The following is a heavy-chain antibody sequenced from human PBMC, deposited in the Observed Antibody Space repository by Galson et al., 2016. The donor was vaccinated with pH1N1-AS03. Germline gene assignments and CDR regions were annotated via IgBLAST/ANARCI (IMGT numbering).Heavy chain of an antibody. Sequence: SLRLSCAASGFTFSTYSMAWVRQAPGKGLEWVSALSSRGDDAYYADSVKGRFTISRDNSMNTLYLQMHRLKAEDTAVYYCAKGQLGILFYGIHVWGQGTTVIVSS. V-gene: IGHV3-23*01. J-gene: IGHJ6*02. D-gene: IGHD7-27*01. CDR2: LSSRGDDA. CDR1: GFTFSTYS. CDR3: AKGQLGILFYGIHV.